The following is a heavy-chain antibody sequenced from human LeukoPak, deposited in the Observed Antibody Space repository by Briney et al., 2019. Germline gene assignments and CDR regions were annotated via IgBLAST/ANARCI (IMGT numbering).Heavy chain of an antibody. CDR1: GFTFSSDW. V-gene: IGHV3-7*01. Sequence: GGSLRLSCAASGFTFSSDWMNWVRQAPGKGLGWVAAINQDGSVKYYVDSVKGRFTISRDNTKNSLYLQMNSLTAEDTAAYYCARDPDPIPGANFHYWGQGTLVSVSS. CDR2: INQDGSVK. CDR3: ARDPDPIPGANFHY. D-gene: IGHD1-26*01. J-gene: IGHJ4*02.